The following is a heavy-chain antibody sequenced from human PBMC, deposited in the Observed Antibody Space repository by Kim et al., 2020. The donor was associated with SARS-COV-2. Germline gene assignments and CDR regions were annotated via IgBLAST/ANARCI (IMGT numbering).Heavy chain of an antibody. CDR2: NYYSGST. J-gene: IGHJ5*02. V-gene: IGHV4-31*03. Sequence: SETLSLTCTVSGGSISSGGYYWSWIRQDPGKGLEWIGYNYYSGSTYYNPSLKSRVTISVDTSKNQFSLKLSSVTAADTAVYYCARALGAIPIFGVVIVNWFDPWGQGTLVTVSS. CDR3: ARALGAIPIFGVVIVNWFDP. D-gene: IGHD3-3*01. CDR1: GGSISSGGYY.